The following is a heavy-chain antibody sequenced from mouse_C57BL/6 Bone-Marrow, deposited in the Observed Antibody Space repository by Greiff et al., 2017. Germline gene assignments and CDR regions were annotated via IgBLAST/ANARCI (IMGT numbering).Heavy chain of an antibody. Sequence: QVQLQQPGAELVKPGASVKLSCKASGYTFTSYWMHWVKQRPGQGLEWIGMIHPNSGSTNYNEKFKSKATLTLDKSSSTAYMQLSSLTSEDSAVYYCARYYYGYDEGFAYWGQGTLVTVSA. V-gene: IGHV1-64*01. J-gene: IGHJ3*01. D-gene: IGHD2-2*01. CDR3: ARYYYGYDEGFAY. CDR2: IHPNSGST. CDR1: GYTFTSYW.